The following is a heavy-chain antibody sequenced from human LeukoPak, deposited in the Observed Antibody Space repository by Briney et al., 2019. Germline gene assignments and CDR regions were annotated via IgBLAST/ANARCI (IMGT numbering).Heavy chain of an antibody. D-gene: IGHD3-3*01. CDR1: GFTFSSYA. J-gene: IGHJ4*02. CDR2: ISGSGGST. V-gene: IGHV3-23*01. CDR3: AKEVVGDVLRFLEWFDY. Sequence: GGSLRLSCAASGFTFSSYAMSWVRQAPGKGLEWVSAISGSGGSTYYADSVKGRFTISRDNSKNTLYLQKNSLRAEDTAVYYCAKEVVGDVLRFLEWFDYWGQGTLVTVFS.